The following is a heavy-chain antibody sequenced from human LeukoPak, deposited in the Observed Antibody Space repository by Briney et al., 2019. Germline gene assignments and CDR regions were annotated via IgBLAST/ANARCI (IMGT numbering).Heavy chain of an antibody. CDR3: AKAVVPVISQHYFDY. CDR1: GFSFSSYA. Sequence: PGGSLRLSCAASGFSFSSYAMSWVRQAPGKGLEWVSDIRDIGISSNYADSVKGRFTISRDNSKNTVNLQMNSLRVEDTAVYYCAKAVVPVISQHYFDYWGQGTLVTVSS. D-gene: IGHD3-22*01. V-gene: IGHV3-23*01. CDR2: IRDIGISS. J-gene: IGHJ4*02.